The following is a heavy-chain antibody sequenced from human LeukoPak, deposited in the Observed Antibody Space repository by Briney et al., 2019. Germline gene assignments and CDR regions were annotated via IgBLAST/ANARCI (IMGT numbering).Heavy chain of an antibody. CDR2: IYTRGST. D-gene: IGHD2-15*01. CDR1: GGSISSYY. J-gene: IGHJ3*02. Sequence: PSETLFLTCTVSGGSISSYYWSWIRQPAGKGLEWIGRIYTRGSTNYNPSLKSRVTMSVDTSKNQFSLKLSSVTAADTAVYYCARDSPRYCSGGSCYSYMSAFDIWGQGTMVTVSS. CDR3: ARDSPRYCSGGSCYSYMSAFDI. V-gene: IGHV4-4*07.